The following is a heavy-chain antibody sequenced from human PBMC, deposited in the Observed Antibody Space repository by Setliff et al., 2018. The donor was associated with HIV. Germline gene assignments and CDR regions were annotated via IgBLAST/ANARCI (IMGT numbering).Heavy chain of an antibody. CDR1: GYMFTSYG. Sequence: ASVKVSCKASGYMFTSYGIGWVRQAPGQGLEWMGWISTFDRSINYDDKFEGRITMTTDTSTSTAYMELRGLISDDTAVYFCARAPRILPEFNNPHPHFDHWGQGTLVTVSS. J-gene: IGHJ4*02. D-gene: IGHD3-10*01. CDR2: ISTFDRSI. CDR3: ARAPRILPEFNNPHPHFDH. V-gene: IGHV1-18*01.